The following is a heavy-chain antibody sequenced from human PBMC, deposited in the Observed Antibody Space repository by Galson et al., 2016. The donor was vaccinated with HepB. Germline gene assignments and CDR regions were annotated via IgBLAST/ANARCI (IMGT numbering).Heavy chain of an antibody. V-gene: IGHV3-23*01. D-gene: IGHD6-19*01. Sequence: SLRLSCAASGFTFSNYAMGWVRQAPGKGLEWVSVISGSGGSTHFADSVKGRFTISRDNSKNSLFLHMNTLRAEDTALYYCARDSGWRGGGACDIWGQGTIVRVSS. J-gene: IGHJ3*02. CDR3: ARDSGWRGGGACDI. CDR2: ISGSGGST. CDR1: GFTFSNYA.